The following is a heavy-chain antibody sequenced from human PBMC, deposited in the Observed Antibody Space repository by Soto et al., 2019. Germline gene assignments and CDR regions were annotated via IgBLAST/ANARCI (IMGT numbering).Heavy chain of an antibody. J-gene: IGHJ4*02. D-gene: IGHD5-18*01. Sequence: QVQLVQSGAEVKKPGSSVKVSCKASGGTFSSYAISWVRQAPGQGLEWMGGIIPIFGTANYAQKFQGRVTITADESTSTAYMGLSSLRSEVTAVYYCARCAVSYGYVLPDYWCQGTLVTVSS. V-gene: IGHV1-69*01. CDR2: IIPIFGTA. CDR3: ARCAVSYGYVLPDY. CDR1: GGTFSSYA.